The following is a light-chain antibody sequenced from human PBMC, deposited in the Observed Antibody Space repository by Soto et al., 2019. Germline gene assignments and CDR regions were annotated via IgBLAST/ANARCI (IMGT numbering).Light chain of an antibody. CDR1: SSAVGGYNY. Sequence: QSVLTQPASVSGSPGQSITISGTGTSSAVGGYNYVSWYQQHPGKAPKLMIYEVSNRPSGVSNRFSGSKSGNTASLTISGIQAEDEADYYCSSYTSSSTDVFGTGTNLTVL. CDR2: EVS. V-gene: IGLV2-14*01. CDR3: SSYTSSSTDV. J-gene: IGLJ1*01.